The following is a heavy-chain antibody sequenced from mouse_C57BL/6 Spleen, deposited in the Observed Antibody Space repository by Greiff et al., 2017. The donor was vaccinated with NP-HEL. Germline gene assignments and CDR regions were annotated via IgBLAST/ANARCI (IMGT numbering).Heavy chain of an antibody. Sequence: VQLKESGGGLVKPGGSLKLSCAASGFTFSDYGMHWVRQAPEKGLEWVAYISSGSSTIYSADTVKGRFTISRDNAKNTLFLQMTSLRSEDTAMYYCARHLFAMDYWGQGTSVTVSS. CDR1: GFTFSDYG. CDR2: ISSGSSTI. V-gene: IGHV5-17*01. D-gene: IGHD1-1*01. CDR3: ARHLFAMDY. J-gene: IGHJ4*01.